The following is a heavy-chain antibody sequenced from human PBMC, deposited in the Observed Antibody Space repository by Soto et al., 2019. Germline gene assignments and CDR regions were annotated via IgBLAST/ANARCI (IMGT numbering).Heavy chain of an antibody. V-gene: IGHV3-23*01. CDR1: GFTFINYA. J-gene: IGHJ4*02. D-gene: IGHD5-18*01. CDR2: ISGDAGSA. Sequence: EVQLLESGGGLVQPGGSLRLSCAASGFTFINYAMNWVRQAPGKGLEWVSGISGDAGSAYYADSVKGRFTISRDNSKNTLSLQMNSLRAEDTAVYYCAKDTVIGYGLVSFDYWGQGTLGSVSS. CDR3: AKDTVIGYGLVSFDY.